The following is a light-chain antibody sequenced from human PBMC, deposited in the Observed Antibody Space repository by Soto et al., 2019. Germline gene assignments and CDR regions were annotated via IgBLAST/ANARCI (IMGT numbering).Light chain of an antibody. CDR1: SSDVGAYNY. CDR2: DVT. Sequence: QAVVTQPASVSGSPGQSITISCTGTSSDVGAYNYVSWYQQHPGKAPKLMIYDVTNRPSGVSNRFSGSKSGNTASLTISGLQAEDEADYYCSSYTSSSTLRGVFGTGTKLTVL. V-gene: IGLV2-14*01. J-gene: IGLJ1*01. CDR3: SSYTSSSTLRGV.